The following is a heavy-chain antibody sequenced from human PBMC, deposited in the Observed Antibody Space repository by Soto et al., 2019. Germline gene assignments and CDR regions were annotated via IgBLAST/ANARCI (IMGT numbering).Heavy chain of an antibody. CDR2: IYHTGIT. V-gene: IGHV4-30-4*01. Sequence: TLSLTCIVSGGSISSGDYYWSWIRQPPGKGLEWIGYIYHTGITFYNPSLKSRITISADTSKNQFSLKMRSVTAADTAVYYCATYVVETGIGMGWFDPWGQGTPVTVSS. CDR1: GGSISSGDYY. CDR3: ATYVVETGIGMGWFDP. D-gene: IGHD2-21*02. J-gene: IGHJ5*02.